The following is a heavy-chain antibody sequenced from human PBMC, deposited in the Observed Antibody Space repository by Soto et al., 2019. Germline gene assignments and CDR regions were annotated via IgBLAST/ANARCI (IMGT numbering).Heavy chain of an antibody. CDR2: IYYTGRT. CDR1: GGSLSSGDYY. J-gene: IGHJ4*02. V-gene: IGHV4-61*08. Sequence: PSETLSLTCTVSGGSLSSGDYYWSWIRQPPGKGPEWIGYIYYTGRTYYNPSLKSRVTISVDTSKNQFSLKLSSVTAADTAVYYCARAYGGYADYWGQGALVTVSS. D-gene: IGHD5-12*01. CDR3: ARAYGGYADY.